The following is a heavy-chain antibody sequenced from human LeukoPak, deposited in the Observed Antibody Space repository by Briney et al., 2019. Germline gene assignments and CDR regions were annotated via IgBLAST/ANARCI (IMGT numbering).Heavy chain of an antibody. CDR3: ARALARDVYNINWFDP. CDR1: GYTFTSYY. J-gene: IGHJ5*02. D-gene: IGHD5-24*01. CDR2: INPSGGST. V-gene: IGHV1-46*01. Sequence: ASVKVSCKASGYTFTSYYMHWVRQAPGQGLEWMGIINPSGGSTSYAQKFQGRVTMTRDTSTSTVYMELSSLRSDDTAVYYCARALARDVYNINWFDPWGQGTLVTVSS.